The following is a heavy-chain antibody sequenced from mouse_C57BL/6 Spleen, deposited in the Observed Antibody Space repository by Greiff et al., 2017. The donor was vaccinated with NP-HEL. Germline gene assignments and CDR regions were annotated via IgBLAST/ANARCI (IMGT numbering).Heavy chain of an antibody. Sequence: VQLKQSVAELVRPGASVKLSCTASGFNIKNTYMHWVKQRPEQGLEWIGRIDPANGNTKYAPKFQGKATITADTSSNTAYLQLSSLTSEDTAIYYCASIYYGYDENYAMDYWGQGTSVTVSS. D-gene: IGHD2-2*01. J-gene: IGHJ4*01. CDR3: ASIYYGYDENYAMDY. CDR2: IDPANGNT. V-gene: IGHV14-3*01. CDR1: GFNIKNTY.